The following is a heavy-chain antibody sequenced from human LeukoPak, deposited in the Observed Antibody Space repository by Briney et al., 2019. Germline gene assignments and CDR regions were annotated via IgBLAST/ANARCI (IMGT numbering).Heavy chain of an antibody. V-gene: IGHV3-43D*04. J-gene: IGHJ4*02. D-gene: IGHD3-10*01. CDR2: ISWDGGST. CDR1: GFTFDDYA. Sequence: GGSLRLSCAASGFTFDDYAMHWVRHAPGKGLEWVSLISWDGGSTYYADSVKGRFTISRDNSKNSLYLQMNSLRAEDTALYYCAKDGSLMGSGYFDYWGQGTLVTVSS. CDR3: AKDGSLMGSGYFDY.